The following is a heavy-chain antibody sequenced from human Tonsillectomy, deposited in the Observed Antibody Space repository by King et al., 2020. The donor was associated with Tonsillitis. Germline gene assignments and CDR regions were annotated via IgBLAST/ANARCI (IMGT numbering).Heavy chain of an antibody. CDR1: GYSFNKFW. CDR2: IYPGDSDT. D-gene: IGHD7-27*01. J-gene: IGHJ6*03. CDR3: ARLVRSGEPGRGYYHMDV. Sequence: VQLVESGAEVKKPGESLKISCQGFGYSFNKFWSGWVRQMPGKGLEWMGLIYPGDSDTRYSPSFQGQVTISVDKSISIAYLQWSSLEASDTAMYYCARLVRSGEPGRGYYHMDVWGKGTTVIVSS. V-gene: IGHV5-51*03.